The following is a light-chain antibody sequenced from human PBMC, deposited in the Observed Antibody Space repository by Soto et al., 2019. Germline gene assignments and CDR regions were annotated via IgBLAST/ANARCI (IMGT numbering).Light chain of an antibody. CDR2: VNSDGSR. V-gene: IGLV4-69*01. CDR1: SGHSDYA. Sequence: QSVLTQSPSASASLGASVKLTCTLSSGHSDYAIAWHQQQPQKGPRYLMKVNSDGSRTKGDGIPDRFSGSSSGAERYLTISSLQSEDEADYYCQTWDTGIVLFGGGTKLTVL. CDR3: QTWDTGIVL. J-gene: IGLJ2*01.